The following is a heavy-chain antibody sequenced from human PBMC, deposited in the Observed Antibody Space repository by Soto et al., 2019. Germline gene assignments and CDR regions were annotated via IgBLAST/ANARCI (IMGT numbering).Heavy chain of an antibody. Sequence: SLRLSCAASGFTFSSYAMSWVRQAPGKGLEWVSAISGSGGSTYYADSVKGRFTISRDNSKNTLYLQMNSLRAEDTAVYYCAKDGFLKGNTYDFWSGLKAYYYYYGMDVWGQGTTVTVSS. CDR2: ISGSGGST. CDR1: GFTFSSYA. V-gene: IGHV3-23*01. CDR3: AKDGFLKGNTYDFWSGLKAYYYYYGMDV. J-gene: IGHJ6*02. D-gene: IGHD3-3*01.